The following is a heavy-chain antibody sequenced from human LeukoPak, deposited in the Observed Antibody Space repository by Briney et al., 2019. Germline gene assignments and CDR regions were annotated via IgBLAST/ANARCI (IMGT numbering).Heavy chain of an antibody. CDR2: IWYDGSNK. CDR1: GFTFNSYG. J-gene: IGHJ4*02. CDR3: AKDLAGVVDTELYFDS. V-gene: IGHV3-33*06. D-gene: IGHD5-18*01. Sequence: GGSLRLSCAASGFTFNSYGMHWVRQAPGKGLEWVAVIWYDGSNKFYADSVKGRFTISRDNSKNTLYLQMNSLRAEDTAVYYCAKDLAGVVDTELYFDSRGQGTLVTVSS.